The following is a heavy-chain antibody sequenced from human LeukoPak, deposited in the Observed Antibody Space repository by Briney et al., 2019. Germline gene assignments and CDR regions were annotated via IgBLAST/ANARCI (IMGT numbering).Heavy chain of an antibody. CDR3: ARRGDYYDSSGYYLDY. J-gene: IGHJ4*02. CDR2: ISAYNGNT. V-gene: IGHV1-18*01. Sequence: GESLKISCKASGYTFTSYGISWVRQAPGQGLEWMGWISAYNGNTNYAQKLQGRVTMTTDTSTSTAYMELRSLRSDDTAVYYCARRGDYYDSSGYYLDYWGQGTLVTVSS. CDR1: GYTFTSYG. D-gene: IGHD3-22*01.